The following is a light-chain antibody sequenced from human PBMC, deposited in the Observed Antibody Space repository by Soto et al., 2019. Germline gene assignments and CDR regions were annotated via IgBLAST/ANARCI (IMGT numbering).Light chain of an antibody. CDR2: DAS. CDR1: QSVSSNS. Sequence: EIVLTQSPATMSLSPGERATLSCGASQSVSSNSLAWYQRKPGLAPRLLIYDASSRATGIPDRFSGGGSGTDFTLTISRLEPEDFAVYYCQQYGSFPLTFGGGTKVDIK. CDR3: QQYGSFPLT. V-gene: IGKV3D-20*01. J-gene: IGKJ4*01.